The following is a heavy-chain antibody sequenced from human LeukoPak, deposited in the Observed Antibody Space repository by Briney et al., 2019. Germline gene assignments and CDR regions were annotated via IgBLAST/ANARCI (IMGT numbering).Heavy chain of an antibody. V-gene: IGHV3-53*01. CDR1: GFTVSSNY. J-gene: IGHJ4*02. CDR2: IYSGGST. D-gene: IGHD3-10*01. CDR3: ARGLLWFGELSPFDY. Sequence: PGGSLRLSCAASGFTVSSNYMSWVRQAPGKGLEWVSVIYSGGSTYYADSVKGRFTISRDNSKNTLYLQMNSPRAEDTAVYYCARGLLWFGELSPFDYWGQGTLVTVSS.